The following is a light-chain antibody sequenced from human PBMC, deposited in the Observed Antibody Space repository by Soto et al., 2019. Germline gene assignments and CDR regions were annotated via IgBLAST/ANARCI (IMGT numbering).Light chain of an antibody. Sequence: DIQLTQSPSFLSASVGDRVTITCRASQGISSYLAWYQQKPGKAPKLLISAASTLQSVVPSRFSGRGSGKEFSRTINSRQTEDFATYYCQQSNRLPLTFGGGNKVEI. J-gene: IGKJ4*01. V-gene: IGKV1-9*01. CDR3: QQSNRLPLT. CDR1: QGISSY. CDR2: AAS.